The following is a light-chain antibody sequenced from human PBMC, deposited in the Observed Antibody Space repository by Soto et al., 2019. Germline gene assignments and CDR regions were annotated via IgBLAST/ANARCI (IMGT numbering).Light chain of an antibody. Sequence: IQMTQSPSSLSASVGDRVTITCRASQSISGYLNWFQQKPGKAPKLLIYAASNLQSGVPSRFSGSGSGTDFTLTISSLQPEDSGTYYCQQSFSSPYTFGQVTKLEIK. V-gene: IGKV1-39*01. CDR3: QQSFSSPYT. CDR1: QSISGY. CDR2: AAS. J-gene: IGKJ2*01.